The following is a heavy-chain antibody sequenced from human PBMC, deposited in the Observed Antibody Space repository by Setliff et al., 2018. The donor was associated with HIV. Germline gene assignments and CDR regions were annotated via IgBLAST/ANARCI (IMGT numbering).Heavy chain of an antibody. V-gene: IGHV4-30-4*08. CDR3: ARAGYCSGGSCYFLTV. CDR2: IYYSGST. CDR1: GGSISSGDYY. Sequence: PSETLSLTCTVSGGSISSGDYYWSWIRQPPGKGLEWIGYIYYSGSTYYNPSLKSRVTISVDTSKNQFSLKLSSVTAADTAVYYRARAGYCSGGSCYFLTVWGQGTLVTVSS. J-gene: IGHJ4*02. D-gene: IGHD2-15*01.